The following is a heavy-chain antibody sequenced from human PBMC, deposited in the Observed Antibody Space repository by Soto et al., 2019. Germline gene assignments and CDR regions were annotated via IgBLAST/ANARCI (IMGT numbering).Heavy chain of an antibody. CDR2: IKSKNDGGTT. CDR3: ARDQKLRLYYYDSSGYKDY. CDR1: GFTFSNAW. D-gene: IGHD3-22*01. Sequence: GGSLRLSYAASGFTFSNAWINWVRQVPGKGLEWVGRIKSKNDGGTTDSVKGRFTISRDNSKNTLYLQMNSLRAEDTAVYYCARDQKLRLYYYDSSGYKDYWGQGTLVTVSS. V-gene: IGHV3-15*07. J-gene: IGHJ4*02.